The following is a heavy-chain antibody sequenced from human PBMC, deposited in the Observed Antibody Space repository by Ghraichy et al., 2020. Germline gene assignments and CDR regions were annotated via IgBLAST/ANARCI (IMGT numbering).Heavy chain of an antibody. CDR3: ARSQPGIAAAGFDY. CDR1: GGSFSGDY. V-gene: IGHV4-34*01. Sequence: SETLSLTCAVYGGSFSGDYWSWIRQPPGKGLEWIGEINHSGSTNYNPSLKSRVTISVDTSKNQFSLKLISVTAADTAVFYCARSQPGIAAAGFDYWGQGTLVTVSS. CDR2: INHSGST. D-gene: IGHD6-13*01. J-gene: IGHJ4*02.